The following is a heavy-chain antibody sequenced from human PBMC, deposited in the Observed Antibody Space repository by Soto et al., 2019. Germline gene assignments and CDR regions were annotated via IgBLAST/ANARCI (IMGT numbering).Heavy chain of an antibody. V-gene: IGHV4-39*01. CDR3: ARREYYDILSDYYYGMDV. D-gene: IGHD3-9*01. Sequence: SETLSLTCTVFGDSLSSSSFYWGWIRQSPGKELEWIANIYYSGSSSYNPSLKSRVSISVDKSKNQFSLKLSSVTAADTAVYYCARREYYDILSDYYYGMDVWGQGTTVTAP. CDR1: GDSLSSSSFY. CDR2: IYYSGSS. J-gene: IGHJ6*02.